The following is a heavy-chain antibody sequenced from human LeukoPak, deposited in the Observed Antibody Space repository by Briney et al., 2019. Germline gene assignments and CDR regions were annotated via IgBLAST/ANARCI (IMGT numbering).Heavy chain of an antibody. J-gene: IGHJ2*01. V-gene: IGHV1-69*13. D-gene: IGHD3-10*01. CDR3: ARGDTMLRRDWYFDL. CDR1: GGTFSSYA. CDR2: IIAIFGTP. Sequence: SVKVSCKSSGGTFSSYALSWVRQAPGQGLEWMGGIIAIFGTPSYAQKFQGRPTITADESTRTAYMELSSLRSADTAVYYCARGDTMLRRDWYFDLWGRGTLVTVSS.